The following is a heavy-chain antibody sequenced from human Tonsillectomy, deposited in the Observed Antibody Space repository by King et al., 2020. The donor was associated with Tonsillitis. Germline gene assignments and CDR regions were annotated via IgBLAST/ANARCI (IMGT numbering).Heavy chain of an antibody. D-gene: IGHD2-2*01. Sequence: TLKESGPTLVKPTQTLTLTCTFSGFSLSRSGVSVGWIRQPPGKALEWLALIYGDGDKLYSPSLKSRLTISEDTSKNQVVLTITTLDPVETATYFRARGTIVIVPAAMLEVFDNWGQGTLVTVSS. J-gene: IGHJ4*02. CDR1: GFSLSRSGVS. V-gene: IGHV2-5*02. CDR3: ARGTIVIVPAAMLEVFDN. CDR2: IYGDGDK.